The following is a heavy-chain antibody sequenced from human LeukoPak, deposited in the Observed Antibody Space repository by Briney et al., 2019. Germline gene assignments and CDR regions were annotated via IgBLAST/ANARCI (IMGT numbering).Heavy chain of an antibody. Sequence: PSETLSLTCTVSGGSISSHYWSWIRQPPGKGLEWIGYIYYSGSTNYNPSLKSRVTISVDTSKNQFSLKLSSVTAADTAVYYCAIELRGAGVDIWGQGTMVTVSS. V-gene: IGHV4-59*11. CDR3: AIELRGAGVDI. CDR1: GGSISSHY. D-gene: IGHD4/OR15-4a*01. J-gene: IGHJ3*02. CDR2: IYYSGST.